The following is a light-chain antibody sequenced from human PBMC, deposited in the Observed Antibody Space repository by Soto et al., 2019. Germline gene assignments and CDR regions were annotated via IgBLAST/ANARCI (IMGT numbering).Light chain of an antibody. J-gene: IGKJ4*01. CDR2: ASS. CDR1: QGISND. V-gene: IGKV1-17*03. Sequence: IQMTQSPSAMSASVGDRVTITCRASQGISNDLAWFQQKPGKVPERLIFASSTLQSWVPSRFSGSGSGTEFTLTISCLQPEDFGTYYCLQHIIYPLTFGVGTKVQIK. CDR3: LQHIIYPLT.